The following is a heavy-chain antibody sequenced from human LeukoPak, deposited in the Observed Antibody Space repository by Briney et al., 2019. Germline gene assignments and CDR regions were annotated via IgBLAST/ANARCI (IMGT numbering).Heavy chain of an antibody. J-gene: IGHJ4*02. CDR3: ARGVYGGDGDY. CDR2: INHSGST. D-gene: IGHD2-21*01. Sequence: SETLSLTCAVYGGSFSGYQWSWIRQPPGKGLEWIGQINHSGSTNYNPSLKSRVTISVDTSRSRFSLRLTSVTAADAAVYYCARGVYGGDGDYWGQGTLVTVSS. V-gene: IGHV4-34*01. CDR1: GGSFSGYQ.